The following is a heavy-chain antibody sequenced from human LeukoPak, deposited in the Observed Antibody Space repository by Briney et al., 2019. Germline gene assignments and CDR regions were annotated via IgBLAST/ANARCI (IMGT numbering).Heavy chain of an antibody. CDR3: AREVVVGATSGYNWFDP. D-gene: IGHD1-26*01. J-gene: IGHJ5*02. CDR1: GGTFSSYA. V-gene: IGHV1-69*13. Sequence: SVKVSCKASGGTFSSYAISWVRQAPGQGLEWMGGIIPIFGTANYAQKFQGRVTITADESTSTAYMELSSPRSEDTAVYYCAREVVVGATSGYNWFDPWGQGTLVTVSS. CDR2: IIPIFGTA.